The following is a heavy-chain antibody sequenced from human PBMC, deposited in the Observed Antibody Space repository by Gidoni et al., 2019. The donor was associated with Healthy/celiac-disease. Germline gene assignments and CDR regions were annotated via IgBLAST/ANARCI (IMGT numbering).Heavy chain of an antibody. V-gene: IGHV3-30*18. D-gene: IGHD6-13*01. Sequence: QVQLVESGGGVVQPGMSLRLSCAASGFTFSSYGMHWVRQAPGKGLEWVAVISYDGSNKYYADSVKGRFTISRDNSKNTLYLQMNSLRAEDTAVYYCAKGPSGYLGYWGQGTLVTVSS. J-gene: IGHJ4*02. CDR2: ISYDGSNK. CDR3: AKGPSGYLGY. CDR1: GFTFSSYG.